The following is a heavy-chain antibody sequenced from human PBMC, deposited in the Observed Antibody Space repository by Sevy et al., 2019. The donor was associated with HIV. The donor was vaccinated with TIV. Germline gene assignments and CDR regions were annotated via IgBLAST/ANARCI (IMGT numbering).Heavy chain of an antibody. Sequence: GVSLRLSCAASGFTFSSYDMHWVRQATGKGLEWVSAIGTAGDTYYRGSVKGRFTISRENAKNSLYLQMNSLRVGDTAVYYCARAYSSGWYDYWGQGTLVTVSS. CDR1: GFTFSSYD. J-gene: IGHJ4*02. D-gene: IGHD6-19*01. CDR3: ARAYSSGWYDY. V-gene: IGHV3-13*01. CDR2: IGTAGDT.